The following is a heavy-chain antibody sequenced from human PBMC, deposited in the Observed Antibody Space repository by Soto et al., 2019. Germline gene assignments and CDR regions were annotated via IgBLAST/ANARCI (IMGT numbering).Heavy chain of an antibody. CDR2: ISGSGGST. J-gene: IGHJ4*02. V-gene: IGHV3-23*01. Sequence: EVQLLESGGGLVQPGGSLRLSCAASGFTFSSYAMSWVRQAPGKGLEWVSAISGSGGSTYYADSVKGRFTISRDNSKNTLYLQMNSLRAEDTAVYYCAKAREEYDFWSGYSSPRSFGFDYWGQGTLVTVSS. D-gene: IGHD3-3*01. CDR1: GFTFSSYA. CDR3: AKAREEYDFWSGYSSPRSFGFDY.